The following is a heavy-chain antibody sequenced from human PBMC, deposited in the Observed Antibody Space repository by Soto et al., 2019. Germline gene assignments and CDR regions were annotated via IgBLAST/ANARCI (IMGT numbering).Heavy chain of an antibody. V-gene: IGHV1-3*01. CDR3: ARNLMDYDILTGYYINGPHFDY. CDR1: GYTFTSYA. J-gene: IGHJ4*01. Sequence: ASVKVSCKASGYTFTSYAMHWVRQAPGQRLEWMGWINAGNGNTKYSQKFQGRVTITRDTSASTAYMELSSLRSEDTAVYYCARNLMDYDILTGYYINGPHFDYWGQ. D-gene: IGHD3-9*01. CDR2: INAGNGNT.